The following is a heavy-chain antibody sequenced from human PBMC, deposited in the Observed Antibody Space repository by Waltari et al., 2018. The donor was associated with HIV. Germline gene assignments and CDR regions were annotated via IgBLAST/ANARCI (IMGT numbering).Heavy chain of an antibody. V-gene: IGHV1-2*02. D-gene: IGHD6-19*01. J-gene: IGHJ6*02. CDR2: SNPKSDGT. Sequence: QVQLVQSGAEVKKPGASVKVCCKASGYPFTGYYMPWVRQAPGQGLEWMRWSNPKSDGTNYAQKFQGRVTMTRDTSTSTAYMELSRLRSDDTALYYCARDRIAVTGSYYYGMDVWGQGTTVTVSS. CDR1: GYPFTGYY. CDR3: ARDRIAVTGSYYYGMDV.